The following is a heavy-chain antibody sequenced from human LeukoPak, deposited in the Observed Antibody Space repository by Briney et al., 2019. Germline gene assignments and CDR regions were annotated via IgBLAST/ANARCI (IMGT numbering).Heavy chain of an antibody. V-gene: IGHV3-21*01. D-gene: IGHD6-19*01. J-gene: IGHJ4*02. CDR3: ARDKWLGFDY. CDR1: GFTFSSYS. Sequence: GGSLRLSCAASGFTFSSYSMNWVRQAPGKGLEWVSSISSSSSYIYYADSVKGRFTISRDNAKNSPYLQMNSLRAEDTAVYYCARDKWLGFDYWGQGTLVTVSS. CDR2: ISSSSSYI.